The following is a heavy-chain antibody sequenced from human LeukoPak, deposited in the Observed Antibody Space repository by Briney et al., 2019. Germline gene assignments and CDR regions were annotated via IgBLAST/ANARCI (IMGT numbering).Heavy chain of an antibody. Sequence: TSETLSLTCSVSGGSISSTGYYWGWIRQPPGKGLEWIGSIYYSGSAYYNPSLKSRVTISVDTSKNQFSLKLSSVTAADTAVYYCARVTLIVVVAWFDPWGQGTLVIVSS. CDR1: GGSISSTGYY. CDR3: ARVTLIVVVAWFDP. V-gene: IGHV4-39*07. J-gene: IGHJ5*02. D-gene: IGHD2-2*01. CDR2: IYYSGSA.